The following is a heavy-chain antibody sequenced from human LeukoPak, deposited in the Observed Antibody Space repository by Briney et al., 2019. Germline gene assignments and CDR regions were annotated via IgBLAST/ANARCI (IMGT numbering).Heavy chain of an antibody. J-gene: IGHJ6*02. V-gene: IGHV3-7*01. D-gene: IGHD5-24*01. CDR3: ARATYEALSSEMATIPHYYGMDV. CDR1: GFTFSSYW. Sequence: PGGSLRLSCAASGFTFSSYWMSWVRRAPGKGLEWVANIKQDGSEKYYVDSVKGRFTISRDNAKNSLYLQMNSLRAEDTAVYYCARATYEALSSEMATIPHYYGMDVWGQGTTVTVSS. CDR2: IKQDGSEK.